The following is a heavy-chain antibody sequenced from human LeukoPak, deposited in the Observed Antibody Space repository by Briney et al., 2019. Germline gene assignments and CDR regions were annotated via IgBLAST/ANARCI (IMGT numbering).Heavy chain of an antibody. CDR1: GYSFTSYW. V-gene: IGHV5-51*01. CDR2: INPGDSDT. CDR3: ARLPICSSTSCMGWFDP. D-gene: IGHD2-2*01. J-gene: IGHJ5*02. Sequence: GESLKISCKGSGYSFTSYWIGWVRQMPGKGLEWMGIINPGDSDTRYSPSFQGQVTISADKSISTAYLQWSSLKASDTAMYYCARLPICSSTSCMGWFDPWGQGTLVTVSS.